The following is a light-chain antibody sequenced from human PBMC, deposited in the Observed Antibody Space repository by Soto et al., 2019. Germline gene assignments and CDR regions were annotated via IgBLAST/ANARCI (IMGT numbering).Light chain of an antibody. Sequence: QSVLTQPPSVSAAPGQMVTITCFGSSSNIGKNYVSWYQQFPGRAPKLLVYDTTQRPSGIPDRFSGSKSGTSATLGITGLQTGDEADYYCGTWDSSLSVVFGGGTQLTV. CDR2: DTT. V-gene: IGLV1-51*01. CDR3: GTWDSSLSVV. J-gene: IGLJ2*01. CDR1: SSNIGKNY.